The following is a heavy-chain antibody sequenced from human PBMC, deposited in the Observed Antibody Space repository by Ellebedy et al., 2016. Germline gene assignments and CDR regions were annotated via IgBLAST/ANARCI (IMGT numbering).Heavy chain of an antibody. Sequence: GGSLRLSCAASGFTLSSYSMNWVRQAPGKGPEWVSTITGSGDRTNYADSVKGRFTISRDSSKNTLYLDMDSLRAEDTAIYYCAKCRHINGCLLDYWGQGALVTVSS. CDR2: ITGSGDRT. CDR1: GFTLSSYS. J-gene: IGHJ4*02. V-gene: IGHV3-23*01. CDR3: AKCRHINGCLLDY. D-gene: IGHD6-19*01.